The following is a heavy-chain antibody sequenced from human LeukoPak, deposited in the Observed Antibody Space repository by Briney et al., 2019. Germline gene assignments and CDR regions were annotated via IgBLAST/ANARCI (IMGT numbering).Heavy chain of an antibody. D-gene: IGHD3-10*02. V-gene: IGHV3-48*01. CDR2: ISSSSSTI. CDR3: AREAPNTMWNFDAFDI. J-gene: IGHJ3*02. Sequence: GGSLRLSCAASGFTFSSYSMNWVRQAPGKGLEWVSYISSSSSTIYYADSVKGRFTISRDNAKNSLYLQMNGLRAEDTAVYYCAREAPNTMWNFDAFDIWGQGTMVTVSS. CDR1: GFTFSSYS.